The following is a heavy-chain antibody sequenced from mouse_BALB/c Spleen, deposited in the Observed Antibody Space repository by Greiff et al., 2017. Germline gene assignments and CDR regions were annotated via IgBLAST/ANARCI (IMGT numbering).Heavy chain of an antibody. Sequence: VQLQQSGAELVRPGTSVKVSCKASGYAFTNYLIEWVKQRPGQGLEWIGVINPGSGGTNYNEKFKGKATLTADKSSSTAYMQLSSLTSDDSAVYFCARWAYYYGSSPAMDYWGQGTSVTVSS. CDR3: ARWAYYYGSSPAMDY. CDR2: INPGSGGT. CDR1: GYAFTNYL. V-gene: IGHV1-54*01. D-gene: IGHD1-1*01. J-gene: IGHJ4*01.